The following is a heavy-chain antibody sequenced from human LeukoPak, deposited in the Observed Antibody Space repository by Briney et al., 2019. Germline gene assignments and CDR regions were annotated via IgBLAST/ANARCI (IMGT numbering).Heavy chain of an antibody. J-gene: IGHJ4*02. D-gene: IGHD1-26*01. V-gene: IGHV4-59*01. CDR3: ARDRYGGFDY. CDR2: IYYSGST. Sequence: PSETLSLTCTVSGGSLSSYYWSWLRQPPGKGLEWIGYIYYSGSTNYNPSLKSRVTISVDTSKNQFSLKLSSVTAADTAVYYCARDRYGGFDYWGQGTLVTVSS. CDR1: GGSLSSYY.